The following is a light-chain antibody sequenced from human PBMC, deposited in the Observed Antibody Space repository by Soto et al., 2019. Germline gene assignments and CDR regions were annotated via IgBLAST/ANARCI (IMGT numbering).Light chain of an antibody. Sequence: EIQMTQSPSSLSASVGDTVTFTCRASQSISEYLNWYQQKPGKAPRLLIYAASNLDNGVPSRFSGSGSGTTFTLTIRSLQPEDFATYYCQQSYSFPRTFGQGTKVDI. V-gene: IGKV1-39*01. CDR1: QSISEY. CDR3: QQSYSFPRT. CDR2: AAS. J-gene: IGKJ1*01.